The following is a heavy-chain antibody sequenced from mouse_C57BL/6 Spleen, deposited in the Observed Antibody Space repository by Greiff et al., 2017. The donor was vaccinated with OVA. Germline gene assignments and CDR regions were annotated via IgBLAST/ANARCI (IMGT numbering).Heavy chain of an antibody. Sequence: QVQLQQSGAELARPGASVKLSCKASGYTFTSYGISWVKQRTGQGLEWIGEIYPRSGNTYYNEKFKGKATLTADKSSSTAYMELRSLTSEDSAVYVCARGGTTVVEGGYFDYWGQGTTLTVSS. CDR3: ARGGTTVVEGGYFDY. CDR1: GYTFTSYG. V-gene: IGHV1-81*01. CDR2: IYPRSGNT. J-gene: IGHJ2*01. D-gene: IGHD1-1*01.